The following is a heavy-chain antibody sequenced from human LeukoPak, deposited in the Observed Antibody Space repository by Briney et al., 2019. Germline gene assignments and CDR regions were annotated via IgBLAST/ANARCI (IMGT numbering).Heavy chain of an antibody. CDR3: ARLGLSTTGTTFDY. D-gene: IGHD1-1*01. J-gene: IGHJ4*02. Sequence: GASLQISCKGSGYRFTSYWIGWVRRMPGKGREWMGIIYPGDSDTRYSPSFQGQVTISADKSISTAYLQWSSLKASDTAMYYCARLGLSTTGTTFDYWGQGTLXTVSS. CDR1: GYRFTSYW. CDR2: IYPGDSDT. V-gene: IGHV5-51*01.